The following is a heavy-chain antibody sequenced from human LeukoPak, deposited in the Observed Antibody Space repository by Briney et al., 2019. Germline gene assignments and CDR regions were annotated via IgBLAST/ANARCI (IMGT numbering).Heavy chain of an antibody. CDR1: GFTFSSYG. CDR3: AKGRNGGYSYVTYYYYGMDV. CDR2: ILYDGSNK. Sequence: SGGSLRLSCAASGFTFSSYGMHWVRQAPGKGLEWVAVILYDGSNKYYADSVKGRFTISRDNSKNTLYLQMNSLRAEDTAVYYCAKGRNGGYSYVTYYYYGMDVWGQGTTVTVSS. D-gene: IGHD5-18*01. V-gene: IGHV3-30*18. J-gene: IGHJ6*02.